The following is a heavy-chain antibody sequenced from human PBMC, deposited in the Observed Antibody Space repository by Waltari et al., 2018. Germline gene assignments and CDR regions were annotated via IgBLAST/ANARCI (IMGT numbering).Heavy chain of an antibody. CDR1: GGSISTNYN. J-gene: IGHJ1*01. D-gene: IGHD4-17*01. CDR3: GRIAFGDEGGYFQY. V-gene: IGHV4-39*01. Sequence: QLQLQESGPGLVQPSETLSLTCTVSGGSISTNYNWGWIRQPQGKGLEWMGNMQYRGSTFYNPYLESRVTISRDTWKNQFSLRLSSVGAADTAVYFCGRIAFGDEGGYFQYWGQGTLVTVSS. CDR2: MQYRGST.